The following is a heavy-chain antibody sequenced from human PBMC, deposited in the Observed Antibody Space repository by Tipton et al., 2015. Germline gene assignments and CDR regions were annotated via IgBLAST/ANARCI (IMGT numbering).Heavy chain of an antibody. CDR1: GFTFDDYA. CDR2: ISWNSGSI. Sequence: SLRLSCAASGFTFDDYAMHWVRQAPGKGLEWVSGISWNSGSIGYADSVKGRFTISRDNAKNSLYLQMNSLRAEDTAVYYYARDGQPHYYDSSGYGTFDYWGQGTLVIVSS. CDR3: ARDGQPHYYDSSGYGTFDY. V-gene: IGHV3-9*01. D-gene: IGHD3-22*01. J-gene: IGHJ4*02.